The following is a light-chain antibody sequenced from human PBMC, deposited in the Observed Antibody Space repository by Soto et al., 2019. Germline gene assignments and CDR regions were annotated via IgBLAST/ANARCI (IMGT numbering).Light chain of an antibody. J-gene: IGKJ4*01. CDR2: DTS. Sequence: EIVMTQSPATLSVSPGERVTLSCRASQSVSRFLAWYQQRPGQAPRLLIYDTSTRATGVPARFSGSGSGTEFSLTISSLQSEDFAVYYCQQYNNWPPLTFGGGTKVEIK. CDR1: QSVSRF. CDR3: QQYNNWPPLT. V-gene: IGKV3-15*01.